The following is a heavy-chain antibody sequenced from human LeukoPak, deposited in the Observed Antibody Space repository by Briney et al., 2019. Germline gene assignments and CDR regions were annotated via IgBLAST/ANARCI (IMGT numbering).Heavy chain of an antibody. V-gene: IGHV3-23*01. CDR2: ISGSGGSI. D-gene: IGHD3-22*01. Sequence: GGSLRLSCAASGFTFSSYAMSWVRQAPGKGLEWVSAISGSGGSIYYADSVKGRFTISRDNSKNTLYLQMNSLRAEDTAVYYCAKDWAMIVVVITRVVFDIWGQGTMVTVSS. CDR1: GFTFSSYA. CDR3: AKDWAMIVVVITRVVFDI. J-gene: IGHJ3*02.